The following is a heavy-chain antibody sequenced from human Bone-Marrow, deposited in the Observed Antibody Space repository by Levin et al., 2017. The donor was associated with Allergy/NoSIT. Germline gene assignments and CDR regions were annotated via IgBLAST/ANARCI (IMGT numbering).Heavy chain of an antibody. CDR1: GFTFSSYS. V-gene: IGHV3-48*01. D-gene: IGHD6-19*01. J-gene: IGHJ4*02. CDR2: ISSSSSTI. Sequence: PGGSLRLSCAASGFTFSSYSMNWVRQAPGKGLEWVSYISSSSSTIYYADSVKGRFTISRDNAKNSLYLQMNSLRAEDTAVYYCARGGPNIAVAGTLYFDYWGQGTLVTVSS. CDR3: ARGGPNIAVAGTLYFDY.